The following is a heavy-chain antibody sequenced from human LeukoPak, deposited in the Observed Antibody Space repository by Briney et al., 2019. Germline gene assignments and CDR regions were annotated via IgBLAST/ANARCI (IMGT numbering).Heavy chain of an antibody. CDR2: INHSGST. CDR3: ARGRVQLYYYYGMDV. J-gene: IGHJ6*02. CDR1: GGSFSGYY. D-gene: IGHD5-18*01. V-gene: IGHV4-34*01. Sequence: SETLSLTCAVYGGSFSGYYWSWIRQPPGKGLEWIGEINHSGSTNYNPSLKSRVTISVDTSKNQFSLKLSSVTAADTAVYYCARGRVQLYYYYGMDVWGQGTTVTVSS.